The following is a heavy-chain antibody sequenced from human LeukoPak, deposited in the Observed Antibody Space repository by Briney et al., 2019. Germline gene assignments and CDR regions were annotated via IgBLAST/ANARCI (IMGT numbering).Heavy chain of an antibody. CDR2: IYYSGNT. J-gene: IGHJ6*03. V-gene: IGHV4-31*03. CDR3: ARRLSYYYYMDV. Sequence: PSQTLSLTCTVSAGSISSGYYWTWIRQHPGKGLEWIGYIYYSGNTYYNPSLKSRVTISVDTSKNQISLKLTSVTAADTAVYYCARRLSYYYYMDVWGNGTTVTVSS. CDR1: AGSISSGYY. D-gene: IGHD3-16*01.